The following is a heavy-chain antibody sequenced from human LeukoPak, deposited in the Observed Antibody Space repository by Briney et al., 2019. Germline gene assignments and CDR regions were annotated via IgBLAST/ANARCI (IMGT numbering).Heavy chain of an antibody. CDR2: IFPGDSDT. V-gene: IGHV5-51*01. Sequence: GESLKISCKASGYFFTTYWIGWVRQMPGKGLEWMGIIFPGDSDTKYSPSLQGQVTISADETTSTTYLHWSSLKASDTAIYYCAILRTAGYDKWGKGTLVTVSS. CDR3: AILRTAGYDK. J-gene: IGHJ4*02. CDR1: GYFFTTYW. D-gene: IGHD3-3*01.